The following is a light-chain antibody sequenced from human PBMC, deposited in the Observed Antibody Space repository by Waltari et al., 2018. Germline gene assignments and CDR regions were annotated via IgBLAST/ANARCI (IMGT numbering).Light chain of an antibody. Sequence: DIVMTQSPDSLAVSLGERATINCRSSQSVLYSSNNKNYLAWYQQKPGQPAKLLIYWASTRESGVPDRFSGSGSGTDFTLTISSLQTEDVAVYYCQQYHSTPLTFGGGTKVEIK. V-gene: IGKV4-1*01. CDR2: WAS. J-gene: IGKJ4*01. CDR1: QSVLYSSNNKNY. CDR3: QQYHSTPLT.